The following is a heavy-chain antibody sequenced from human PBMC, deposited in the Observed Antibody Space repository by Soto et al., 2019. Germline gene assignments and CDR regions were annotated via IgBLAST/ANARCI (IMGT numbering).Heavy chain of an antibody. CDR1: GGSISSYY. D-gene: IGHD1-20*01. Sequence: SETLSLTCTVSGGSISSYYWSWIRQPPGKGLEWIGYVYYTGSTNYNPSLKSRVTISVDTSKNQFSLKLSSVTAADTAVYYCTRHASLYNPIDYWGQGTLVTVSS. J-gene: IGHJ4*02. CDR2: VYYTGST. CDR3: TRHASLYNPIDY. V-gene: IGHV4-59*08.